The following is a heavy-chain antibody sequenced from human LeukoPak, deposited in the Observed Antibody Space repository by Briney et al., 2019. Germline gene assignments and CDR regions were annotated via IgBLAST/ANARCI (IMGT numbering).Heavy chain of an antibody. CDR3: ARGRSGWYYFDY. CDR1: GYTFTSYY. Sequence: GASVKVSCKGSGYTFTSYYMPWVRQAPGQGLEWMGIINPSGGSTGYAQKFQGRVTMTRDTSTSTVYMELSSLRSEDTAVYYCARGRSGWYYFDYWGQGTLVTVSS. V-gene: IGHV1-46*01. J-gene: IGHJ4*02. D-gene: IGHD6-19*01. CDR2: INPSGGST.